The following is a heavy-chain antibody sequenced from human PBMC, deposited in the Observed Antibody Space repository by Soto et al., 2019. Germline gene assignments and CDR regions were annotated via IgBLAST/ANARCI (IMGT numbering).Heavy chain of an antibody. V-gene: IGHV4-30-2*01. Sequence: PSETLSLTCAVSGGSIITGDVSWNWIRQPPGKGLEWVGYIYHDGSTYYNPSLKGRATISVDRSKNYFSLKLSSVTAADTGVYFCARGRSTSGYPNFDPWGQGTLVTVSS. CDR2: IYHDGST. J-gene: IGHJ5*02. D-gene: IGHD3-22*01. CDR3: ARGRSTSGYPNFDP. CDR1: GGSIITGDVS.